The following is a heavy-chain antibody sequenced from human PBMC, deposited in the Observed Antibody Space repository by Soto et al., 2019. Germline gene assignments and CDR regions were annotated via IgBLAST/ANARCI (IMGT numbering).Heavy chain of an antibody. Sequence: GASVKVSYKASGYTFTSYGISWVRQAPGQGLEWMGWISAYNGNTNYAQKLQGRVTMTTDTSTSTAYMELRSLRSDDTAVYYCAREGQNYDFSSGYDWFDPWGQGTLVTVSS. D-gene: IGHD3-3*01. CDR3: AREGQNYDFSSGYDWFDP. J-gene: IGHJ5*02. CDR2: ISAYNGNT. V-gene: IGHV1-18*04. CDR1: GYTFTSYG.